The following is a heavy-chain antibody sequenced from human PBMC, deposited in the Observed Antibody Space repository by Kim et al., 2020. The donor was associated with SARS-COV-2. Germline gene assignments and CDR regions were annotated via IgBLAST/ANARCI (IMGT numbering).Heavy chain of an antibody. D-gene: IGHD6-13*01. Sequence: GLPGRVVFSLDSSVSAAYLQISSLKAEDTAVYYCARDPGSSSWNFDYWGQGTLVTVSS. J-gene: IGHJ4*02. V-gene: IGHV7-4-1*02. CDR3: ARDPGSSSWNFDY.